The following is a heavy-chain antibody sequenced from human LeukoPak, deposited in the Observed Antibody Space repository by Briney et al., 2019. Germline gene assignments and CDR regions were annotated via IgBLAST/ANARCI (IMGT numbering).Heavy chain of an antibody. Sequence: GGSLRLSCAASGFTVSSNYMSWVRQAPGTGLEWVSIIYDIGSTYYADSVKGRFTISRDNSQNTLYLQLNSLRAEDTAVYYCARTAVTPGSSDAFDIWGQGTMVTVSS. V-gene: IGHV3-53*01. CDR3: ARTAVTPGSSDAFDI. D-gene: IGHD4-17*01. CDR1: GFTVSSNY. CDR2: IYDIGST. J-gene: IGHJ3*02.